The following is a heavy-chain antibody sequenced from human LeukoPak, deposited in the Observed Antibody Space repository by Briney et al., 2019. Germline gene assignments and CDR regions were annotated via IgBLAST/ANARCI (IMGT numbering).Heavy chain of an antibody. V-gene: IGHV1-2*06. CDR1: GYTFTGYY. CDR2: ISPNSGGT. J-gene: IGHJ4*02. D-gene: IGHD5-18*01. CDR3: ARGLDTAMDNLDY. Sequence: ASVKVSCKASGYTFTGYYMHWARQAPGQGLEWMGRISPNSGGTLYAQKFQGRVTMTRDTSISTAYMEMSRLRSDDTAVYYCARGLDTAMDNLDYWGQGTLVTVSS.